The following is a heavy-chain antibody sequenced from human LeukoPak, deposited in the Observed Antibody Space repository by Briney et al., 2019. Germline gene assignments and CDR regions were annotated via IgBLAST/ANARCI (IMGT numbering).Heavy chain of an antibody. CDR3: ARGPYYYDSSGYIGEGY. CDR1: GFTFSSYW. CDR2: INSDGSST. D-gene: IGHD3-22*01. V-gene: IGHV3-74*01. J-gene: IGHJ4*02. Sequence: PGGSLRLSCAASGFTFSSYWMHWVRQAPGKGLVWVSRINSDGSSTRYADSVKGRFTISRDNAKNSLYLQMNSLRAEDTALYYCARGPYYYDSSGYIGEGYWGQGTLVTVSS.